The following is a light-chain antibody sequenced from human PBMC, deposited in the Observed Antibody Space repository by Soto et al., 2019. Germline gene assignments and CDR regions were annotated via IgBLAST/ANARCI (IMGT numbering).Light chain of an antibody. J-gene: IGLJ1*01. V-gene: IGLV2-14*03. CDR3: VSFTTSRSYV. CDR2: DII. CDR1: SSDVGAYIF. Sequence: QSALTQPASVSGSPGQSITISCTGTSSDVGAYIFVSWYQQHPGKAPKLMIYDIINRPSGVSNRFSGSKSGNTASLTISGLQDEDEAYYYCVSFTTSRSYVFGTGTKLTVL.